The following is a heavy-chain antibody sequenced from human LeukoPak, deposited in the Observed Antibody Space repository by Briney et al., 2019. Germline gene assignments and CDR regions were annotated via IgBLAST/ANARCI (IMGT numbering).Heavy chain of an antibody. Sequence: GSLRLSCAASGFTVSSNYMSWIRQPPGKGLEWIGEINHSGSTNYNPSLKSRVTISVDTSKNQFSLKLSSVTAADTAVYYCARGFYDYGDYWGQGTLVTVSS. CDR3: ARGFYDYGDY. CDR1: GFTVSSNY. J-gene: IGHJ4*02. CDR2: INHSGST. D-gene: IGHD2/OR15-2a*01. V-gene: IGHV4-34*01.